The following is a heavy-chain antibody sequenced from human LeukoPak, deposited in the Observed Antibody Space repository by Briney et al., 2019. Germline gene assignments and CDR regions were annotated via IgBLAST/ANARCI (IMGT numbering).Heavy chain of an antibody. CDR2: ISYAGNNK. V-gene: IGHV3-30*04. Sequence: GGSLRLSCAASGFTFSSYAMHWVRQVPGKGLEWVAVISYAGNNKYYADSVKGRFTISRDNSKNTLFLQMNSLRPEDTAVYYCATEFFGDVYNFWGHGTLVTVSS. CDR1: GFTFSSYA. J-gene: IGHJ4*01. CDR3: ATEFFGDVYNF. D-gene: IGHD2-21*01.